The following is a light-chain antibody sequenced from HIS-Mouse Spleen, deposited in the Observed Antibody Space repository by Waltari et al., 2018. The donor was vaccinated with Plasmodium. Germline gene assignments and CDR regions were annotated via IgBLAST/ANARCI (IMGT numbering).Light chain of an antibody. CDR3: QQYNSYSWT. Sequence: DIQMTQSPSTLSASVGDRVTITCRASQSISSRLAWYQQKPGKAPKFLIYKAYSLESGVPSRFSGSGSGTEFTLTISSLQPDYFATYYCQQYNSYSWTFGQGTKVEIK. V-gene: IGKV1-5*03. CDR1: QSISSR. CDR2: KAY. J-gene: IGKJ1*01.